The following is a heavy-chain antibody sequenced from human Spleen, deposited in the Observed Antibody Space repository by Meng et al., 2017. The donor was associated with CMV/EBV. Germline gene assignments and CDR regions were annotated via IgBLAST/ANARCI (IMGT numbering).Heavy chain of an antibody. J-gene: IGHJ4*02. V-gene: IGHV4-34*01. CDR1: GGSFSGYY. Sequence: GSLRLSCAVYGGSFSGYYWSWIRQPPGKGLEWIGEINHSGSTNYNPSLKSRVTISVDTSKNQFSLKLSSVTAADTAVYYCAREVVVVPAAMVSFDYWGQGTLVTVSS. CDR3: AREVVVVPAAMVSFDY. D-gene: IGHD2-2*01. CDR2: INHSGST.